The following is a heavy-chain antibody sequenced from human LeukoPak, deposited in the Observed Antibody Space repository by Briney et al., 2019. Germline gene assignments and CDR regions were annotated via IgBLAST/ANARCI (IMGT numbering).Heavy chain of an antibody. CDR2: IYYSGST. CDR1: GGPISSYY. Sequence: SETLSLTCTVSGGPISSYYWSWIRQPPGKGLEWIGYIYYSGSTNYNPSLKSRVTISVDTSKNQFSLKLSSVTAADTAVYYCARLAYWYFDLWGRGTLVTVSS. CDR3: ARLAYWYFDL. V-gene: IGHV4-59*08. J-gene: IGHJ2*01.